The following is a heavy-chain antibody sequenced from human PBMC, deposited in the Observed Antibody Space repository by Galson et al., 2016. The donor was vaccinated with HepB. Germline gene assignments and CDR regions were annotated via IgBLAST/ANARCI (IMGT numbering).Heavy chain of an antibody. CDR2: LKSDGTST. D-gene: IGHD6-13*01. V-gene: IGHV3-74*01. CDR1: GFTFGGHW. CDR3: RIGTAGIDY. Sequence: SLRLSCAASGFTFGGHWMHWVRQAPGKGLVCVSRLKSDGTSTYYADSVKGRFTISRDNAKNTLYLQMNGLGAEDTAVYYCRIGTAGIDYWGQGALVTVSS. J-gene: IGHJ4*02.